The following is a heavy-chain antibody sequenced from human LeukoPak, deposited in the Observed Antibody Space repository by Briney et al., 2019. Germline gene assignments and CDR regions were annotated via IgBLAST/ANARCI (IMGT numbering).Heavy chain of an antibody. Sequence: GGSLRLSCATSGFTFTNYAMNWVRQAPGKGLEWVSAVTGPGDTTYYADSVKGRFFMSREDSKTTVYLQMNSLRAEDTAIYYCAKGAEIDFWGQGTLVTVSS. CDR3: AKGAEIDF. CDR2: VTGPGDTT. D-gene: IGHD3-16*01. CDR1: GFTFTNYA. J-gene: IGHJ4*02. V-gene: IGHV3-23*01.